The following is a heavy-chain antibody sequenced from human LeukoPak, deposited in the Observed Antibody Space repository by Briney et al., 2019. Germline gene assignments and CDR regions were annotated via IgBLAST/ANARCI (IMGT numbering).Heavy chain of an antibody. Sequence: GGSLRLSCAASGFTFSSYAMSWVRQAPGKGLEWVAVISYDGSNKYYADSVKGRFTISRDNSKNTLYLQMNSLRAEDTAVYYCASPIVVVVAAREEAVDYWGQGTLVTVSS. V-gene: IGHV3-30-3*01. J-gene: IGHJ4*02. D-gene: IGHD2-15*01. CDR3: ASPIVVVVAAREEAVDY. CDR2: ISYDGSNK. CDR1: GFTFSSYA.